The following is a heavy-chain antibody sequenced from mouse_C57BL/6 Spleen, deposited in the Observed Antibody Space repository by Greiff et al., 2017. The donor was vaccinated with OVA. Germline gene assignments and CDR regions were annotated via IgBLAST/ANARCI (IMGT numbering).Heavy chain of an antibody. CDR3: ARSSGYGNYAMDY. V-gene: IGHV1-55*01. J-gene: IGHJ4*01. D-gene: IGHD3-2*02. Sequence: QVQLKQPGAELVKPGASVKMSCKASGYTFTSYWITWVKQRPGQGLEWIGDIYPGSGSTNYNEKFKSKATLTVDTSSSTAYMQLSSLTSEDSAVYYCARSSGYGNYAMDYWGQGTSVTVSS. CDR2: IYPGSGST. CDR1: GYTFTSYW.